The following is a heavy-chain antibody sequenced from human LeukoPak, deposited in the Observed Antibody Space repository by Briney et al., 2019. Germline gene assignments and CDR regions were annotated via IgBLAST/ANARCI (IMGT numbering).Heavy chain of an antibody. D-gene: IGHD3-9*01. J-gene: IGHJ4*02. Sequence: GASVKVSCKASGYTFTSYAINWVRQAPGQGLEWMGWINTNTGNPTYAQGFTGRFVFSLDTSVSTAYLQISSLKSEDTAVYYCARDRGYDILTGYYAPNDYWGQGTLVTVSS. V-gene: IGHV7-4-1*02. CDR3: ARDRGYDILTGYYAPNDY. CDR2: INTNTGNP. CDR1: GYTFTSYA.